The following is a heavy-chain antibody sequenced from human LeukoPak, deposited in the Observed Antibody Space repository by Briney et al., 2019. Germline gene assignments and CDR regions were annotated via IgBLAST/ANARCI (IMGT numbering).Heavy chain of an antibody. CDR2: ISYDGSNK. CDR3: ARAPGRTAWEYYFDY. D-gene: IGHD1-26*01. CDR1: GFTFSSYA. V-gene: IGHV3-30-3*01. Sequence: GGSLRLSCAASGFTFSSYAMHWVRQAPGKGLEWVAVISYDGSNKYYADSVKGRFTISRDNSKNTLYLQMNSLRAEDTAVYYCARAPGRTAWEYYFDYWGQGTLVTVPS. J-gene: IGHJ4*02.